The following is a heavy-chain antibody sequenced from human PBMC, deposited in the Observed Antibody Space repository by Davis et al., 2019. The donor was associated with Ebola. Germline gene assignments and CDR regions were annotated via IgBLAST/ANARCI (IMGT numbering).Heavy chain of an antibody. Sequence: AASVKVSCKASGGTFSSYAISWVRQAPGQGLEWMGGIIPILGIANYAQKFQGRVTITADKSTSTAYMELSSLRSEDTAVYYCAADLAIAAAGTLGYYYGMDVWGQGTTVTVSS. CDR2: IIPILGIA. CDR1: GGTFSSYA. V-gene: IGHV1-69*10. D-gene: IGHD6-13*01. CDR3: AADLAIAAAGTLGYYYGMDV. J-gene: IGHJ6*02.